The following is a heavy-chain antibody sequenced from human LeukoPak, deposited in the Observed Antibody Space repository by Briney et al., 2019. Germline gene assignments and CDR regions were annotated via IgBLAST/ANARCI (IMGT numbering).Heavy chain of an antibody. CDR1: GFTFSSYW. V-gene: IGHV3-74*01. CDR3: ARDYYYGSGSSDY. D-gene: IGHD3-10*01. CDR2: INSDGSST. J-gene: IGHJ4*02. Sequence: RSGGSLRLSCAASGFTFSSYWMHWVRRAPGKGLVWVSRINSDGSSTSYADSVKGRFTISRDNAKNTLYLQMNSLRAEDTAVYYRARDYYYGSGSSDYWGQGTLVTVSS.